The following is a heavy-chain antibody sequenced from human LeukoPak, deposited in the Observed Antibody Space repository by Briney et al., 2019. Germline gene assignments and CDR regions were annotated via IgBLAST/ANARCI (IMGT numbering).Heavy chain of an antibody. V-gene: IGHV1-69*05. J-gene: IGHJ6*03. CDR2: IIPIFGTA. CDR3: ARALAPKSNYYYYYYMDV. CDR1: GGTFSSYA. D-gene: IGHD4-11*01. Sequence: SVKVSCKASGGTFSSYAISWVRQAPGQGLEWMGRIIPIFGTANYAQKFQGRVTITTDESTSTAYMELSSLRSEDTAVYYCARALAPKSNYYYYYYMDVWGKGTTVTVSS.